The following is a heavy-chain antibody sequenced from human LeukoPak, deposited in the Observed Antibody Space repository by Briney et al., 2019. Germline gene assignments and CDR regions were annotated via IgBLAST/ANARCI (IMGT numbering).Heavy chain of an antibody. Sequence: SETLSLTCTVSGGSISSHYWSWIRQPPGKGLEWIGYIYYSGSTNYNPSLKSRVTISVDTSKNQFSLKLSSVTAADTAVYYCARGRGQGTAMAWGYWGQGTLVTVSS. J-gene: IGHJ4*02. CDR3: ARGRGQGTAMAWGY. CDR2: IYYSGST. CDR1: GGSISSHY. D-gene: IGHD5-18*01. V-gene: IGHV4-59*11.